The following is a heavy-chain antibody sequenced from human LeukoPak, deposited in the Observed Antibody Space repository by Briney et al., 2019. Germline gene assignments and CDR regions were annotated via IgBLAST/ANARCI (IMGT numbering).Heavy chain of an antibody. CDR1: GYTFTGYY. CDR2: INPSSGVT. V-gene: IGHV1-2*02. D-gene: IGHD6-25*01. Sequence: ASVKVSFKSSGYTFTGYYFHWVRQAPAQGLEWMGWINPSSGVTSSAQRFQGRVTMTRDTSISTAYMKLSRLRSDDTAVYYCAILTAAINYFDSGGQGTLVTVSA. J-gene: IGHJ4*02. CDR3: AILTAAINYFDS.